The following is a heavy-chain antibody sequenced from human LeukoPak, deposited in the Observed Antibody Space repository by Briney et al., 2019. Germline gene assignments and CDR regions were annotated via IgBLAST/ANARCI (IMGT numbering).Heavy chain of an antibody. D-gene: IGHD1-1*01. CDR3: ARWGTSTLHNWFDP. V-gene: IGHV1-69*13. CDR2: IIPIFGTA. Sequence: SVKVSCKASGGTFSSYAISWVRQAPGQGLEWMGGIIPIFGTANYAQKFQGRVTITADESTSTAYMELSSLRSDDTAVYYCARWGTSTLHNWFDPWGQGTLVTVSS. CDR1: GGTFSSYA. J-gene: IGHJ5*02.